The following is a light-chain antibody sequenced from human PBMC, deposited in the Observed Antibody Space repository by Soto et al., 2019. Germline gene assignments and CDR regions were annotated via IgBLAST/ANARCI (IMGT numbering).Light chain of an antibody. V-gene: IGKV3-15*01. CDR3: QQYNNWPPWT. J-gene: IGKJ1*01. Sequence: VVMTQSPDSLSVSPGERATLSCRASQSVSSNLAWYQQKLGQAPRLLIYRASTRATGIPARFSGSGSGTDFTLTISSLQSEDFAVYYCQQYNNWPPWTFGQGTKVDIK. CDR1: QSVSSN. CDR2: RAS.